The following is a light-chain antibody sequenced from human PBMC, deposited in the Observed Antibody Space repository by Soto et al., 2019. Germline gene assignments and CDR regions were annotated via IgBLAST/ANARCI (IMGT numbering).Light chain of an antibody. V-gene: IGKV1-39*01. CDR2: AAS. Sequence: DIAMTQSPSSLSASLGDRVTITYRASQSISNYLNWYQHKPGKAPKLLIYAASSLQSGVPTRFSGSGSGRDFTLTISSLQPEDFATYYCQQNYHTPLTFGGGTKVEIK. J-gene: IGKJ4*01. CDR3: QQNYHTPLT. CDR1: QSISNY.